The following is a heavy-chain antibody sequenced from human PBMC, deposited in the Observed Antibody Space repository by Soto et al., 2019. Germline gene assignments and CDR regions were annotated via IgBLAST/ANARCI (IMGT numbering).Heavy chain of an antibody. CDR1: GGSFSGYY. D-gene: IGHD5-18*01. CDR3: AREIRGYSYGLDY. J-gene: IGHJ4*02. Sequence: SETLSLTCAVYGGSFSGYYWSWIRQPPGKGLEWIGEINHRGSNNYNPSLKSRVTISVDTSKNQFSLKLSSVTAADTAVYYCAREIRGYSYGLDYWGQGTLVTVSS. CDR2: INHRGSN. V-gene: IGHV4-34*01.